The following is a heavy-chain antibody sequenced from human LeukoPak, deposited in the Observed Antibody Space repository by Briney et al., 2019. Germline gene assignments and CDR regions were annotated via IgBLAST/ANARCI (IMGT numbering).Heavy chain of an antibody. D-gene: IGHD3-22*01. Sequence: PGGSLRLSCAASGVTLSDHHMDWVRQARGKGLEWVGRTRDKAGGYTTEYAASVKGRFTISRDDSKTLVYLQMNSLRTEDTAVYFCARDGAEGDNSAFDMWGQGTVVTVSS. V-gene: IGHV3-72*01. J-gene: IGHJ3*02. CDR1: GVTLSDHH. CDR2: TRDKAGGYTT. CDR3: ARDGAEGDNSAFDM.